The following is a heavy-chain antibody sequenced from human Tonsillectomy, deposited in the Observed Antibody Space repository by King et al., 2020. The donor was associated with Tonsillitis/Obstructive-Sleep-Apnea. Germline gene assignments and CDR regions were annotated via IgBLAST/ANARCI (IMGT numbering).Heavy chain of an antibody. CDR2: IYYTGST. CDR1: GGSLSTYY. Sequence: VQLQESGPGLVKPSETLSLTCTVSGGSLSTYYWSWIRQPPGKGLEWIGVIYYTGSTNYNPSLKSRVTISVDTSKNQFSLKLSSVTAADTAVYYCARGYYYYYMDVWGKGTTVTVSS. V-gene: IGHV4-59*01. J-gene: IGHJ6*03. CDR3: ARGYYYYYMDV.